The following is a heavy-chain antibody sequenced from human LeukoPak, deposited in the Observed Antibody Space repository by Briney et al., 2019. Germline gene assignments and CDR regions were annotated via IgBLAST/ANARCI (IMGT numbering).Heavy chain of an antibody. J-gene: IGHJ5*02. CDR2: ITYNGGST. V-gene: IGHV3-23*01. CDR1: GFTFSSYA. Sequence: GGSLRLSCAASGFTFSSYAMSWVRQARGKGLEWGSAITYNGGSTYYADSLKGRFTISRDNPKNTLYLQMNSLRVGDTAVYYCAKGRPEIVVVPAAMCAPWGQRNLVTASS. CDR3: AKGRPEIVVVPAAMCAP. D-gene: IGHD2-2*01.